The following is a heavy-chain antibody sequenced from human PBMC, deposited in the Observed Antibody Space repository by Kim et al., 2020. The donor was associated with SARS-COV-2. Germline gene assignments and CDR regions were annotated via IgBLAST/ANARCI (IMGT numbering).Heavy chain of an antibody. CDR2: GT. V-gene: IGHV1-2*02. Sequence: GTNYAQKCQGRVTMTRDTSISTAYMELSRLRSDDTAVYYCARGRRGYFDYWGQGTLVTVSS. J-gene: IGHJ4*02. CDR3: ARGRRGYFDY. D-gene: IGHD1-1*01.